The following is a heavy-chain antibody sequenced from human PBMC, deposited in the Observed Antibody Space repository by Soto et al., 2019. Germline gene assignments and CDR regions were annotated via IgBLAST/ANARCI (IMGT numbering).Heavy chain of an antibody. CDR2: IMPVFPTP. CDR1: GGTFSTSA. J-gene: IGHJ6*02. D-gene: IGHD1-1*01. Sequence: QVQLVQSGAEVKKPGSSVKVSCKASGGTFSTSAISWVRQAPGQGLEWVGGIMPVFPTPDYAQNFQGRVTXXXXXXXXXXXXXXXXXXXXXXXVXXXXXXXXXXQLGGNYYYILDVWGQGTAITVSS. CDR3: XXXXXXXQLGGNYYYILDV. V-gene: IGHV1-69*05.